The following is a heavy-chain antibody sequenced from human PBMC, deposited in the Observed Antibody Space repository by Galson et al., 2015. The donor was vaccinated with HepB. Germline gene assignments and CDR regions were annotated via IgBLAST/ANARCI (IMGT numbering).Heavy chain of an antibody. Sequence: SLRLSCAASGFSFDDYGMHWVRQAPGMALEWVSGISWNSGSIGYADSVKGRFTISRDNAKNSLFLQMNSLRPEDTALYYCARGLAKSGQGHQLYNWFDPWGQGTLVTVSS. CDR2: ISWNSGSI. CDR3: ARGLAKSGQGHQLYNWFDP. CDR1: GFSFDDYG. J-gene: IGHJ5*02. D-gene: IGHD2-2*01. V-gene: IGHV3-9*01.